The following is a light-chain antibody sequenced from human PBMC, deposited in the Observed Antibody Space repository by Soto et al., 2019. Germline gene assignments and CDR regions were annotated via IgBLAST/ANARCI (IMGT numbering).Light chain of an antibody. CDR1: SSDIGGYNY. CDR2: EVV. Sequence: QSALTQPASVSGSPGQSITISCSGTSSDIGGYNYVSWYQQHPGQAPKLLLYEVVNRPSGISNRFSASKSGNTASLTISGLQTEDEAHYYCSSYTASTTVIFGRGTKLTVL. V-gene: IGLV2-14*01. J-gene: IGLJ2*01. CDR3: SSYTASTTVI.